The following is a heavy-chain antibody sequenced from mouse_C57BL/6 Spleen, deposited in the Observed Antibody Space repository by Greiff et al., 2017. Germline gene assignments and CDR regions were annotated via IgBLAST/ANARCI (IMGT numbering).Heavy chain of an antibody. CDR1: GFTFSSYG. CDR2: ISSGGSYT. Sequence: EVKLMESGGDLVKPGGSLKLSCAASGFTFSSYGMSWVRQTPDKRLEWVATISSGGSYTYYPDSVKGRFTISRDNAKNTLYLQMSSLKSEDTAMYYCAREDYGNYYAMDYWGQGTSVTVSS. V-gene: IGHV5-6*01. D-gene: IGHD2-1*01. CDR3: AREDYGNYYAMDY. J-gene: IGHJ4*01.